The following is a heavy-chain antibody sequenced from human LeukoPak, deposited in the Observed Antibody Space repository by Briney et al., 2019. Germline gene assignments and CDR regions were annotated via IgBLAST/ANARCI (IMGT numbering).Heavy chain of an antibody. V-gene: IGHV3-23*01. Sequence: PGGSLRLSCAASGFTFGSYAMSWVRQAPGKGLEWVSAISGSGGSTYYADSVKGRFTVSRDNFKNTLYLQMNSLRAEDTAVYYCASPGYSGSRPDAFDIWGQGTMVTVPS. CDR3: ASPGYSGSRPDAFDI. CDR2: ISGSGGST. D-gene: IGHD1-26*01. J-gene: IGHJ3*02. CDR1: GFTFGSYA.